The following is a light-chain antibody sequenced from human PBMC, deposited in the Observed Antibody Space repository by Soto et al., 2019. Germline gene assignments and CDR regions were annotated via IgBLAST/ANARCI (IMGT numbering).Light chain of an antibody. CDR2: GAS. CDR3: QQYGTSPWT. Sequence: EIVMTHSPATLSVSPCERATLACSASQSINNNLAWYQQKPGQAPRLLIYGASTRATGIPDRFSGSGSGTDFTLTISRLEPEDFAVYYCQQYGTSPWTFGQGTKVDIK. V-gene: IGKV3-20*01. CDR1: QSINNN. J-gene: IGKJ1*01.